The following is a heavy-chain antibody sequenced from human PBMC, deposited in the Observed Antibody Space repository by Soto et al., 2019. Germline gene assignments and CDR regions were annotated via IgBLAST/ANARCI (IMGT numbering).Heavy chain of an antibody. CDR2: INHSGST. J-gene: IGHJ4*02. Sequence: KPSETLSLTCAVYGGSFSGYYWSWIRQPPGKGLEWIGEINHSGSTNYNPSLKSRVTISVDTSKNQFSLKLSSVTAADTAVYYCARSKWLRFSTGAYFDYWGQGTLVTVSS. D-gene: IGHD5-12*01. V-gene: IGHV4-34*01. CDR3: ARSKWLRFSTGAYFDY. CDR1: GGSFSGYY.